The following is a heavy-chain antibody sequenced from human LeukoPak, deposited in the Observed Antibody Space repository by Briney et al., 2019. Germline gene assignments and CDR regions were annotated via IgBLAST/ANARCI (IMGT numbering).Heavy chain of an antibody. D-gene: IGHD4/OR15-4a*01. V-gene: IGHV4-59*02. J-gene: IGHJ5*02. Sequence: SETLSLTCTVSGASVSSFFWSWIRQPPGKGLESIGFISCSGGATYNPSLQSRVTISLDTSKNRFFLNLTSVTAADTALYFCARGGASSNWFDPWGQGTLVTVSS. CDR1: GASVSSFF. CDR3: ARGGASSNWFDP. CDR2: ISCSGGA.